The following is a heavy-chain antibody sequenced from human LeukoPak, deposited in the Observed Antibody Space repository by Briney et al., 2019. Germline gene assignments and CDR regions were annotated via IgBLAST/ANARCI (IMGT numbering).Heavy chain of an antibody. CDR2: IYTSGST. D-gene: IGHD3-22*01. Sequence: SETLSLTCTVSGGSISSYYWSWIRQPAGKGLEWIGRIYTSGSTNYNPSLRSRVTMSVDTSKNQFSLKLSSVTAEDTAVYYCARDPHLRYDSSGYRLDVWGQGTTVTVSS. CDR1: GGSISSYY. CDR3: ARDPHLRYDSSGYRLDV. J-gene: IGHJ6*02. V-gene: IGHV4-4*07.